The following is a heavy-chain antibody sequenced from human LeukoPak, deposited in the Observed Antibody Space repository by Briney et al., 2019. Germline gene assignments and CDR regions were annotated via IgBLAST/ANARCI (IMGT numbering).Heavy chain of an antibody. D-gene: IGHD2-15*01. V-gene: IGHV4-4*09. CDR2: VYTSGST. J-gene: IGHJ4*02. CDR3: ARLAATAY. CDR1: GGSISSYY. Sequence: PSETLSLTCTVSGGSISSYYWSWIRQPPGKGLEWIGYVYTSGSTNYNPSLKSRVTISADTSKNQFSLKLSSVTAADTAVYYCARLAATAYWGQGTLVTVSS.